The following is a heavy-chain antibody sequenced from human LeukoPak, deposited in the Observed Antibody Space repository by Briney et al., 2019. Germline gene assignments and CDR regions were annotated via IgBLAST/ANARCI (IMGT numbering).Heavy chain of an antibody. Sequence: PGGSLRLSCAASGSTFSRYWMTWVRQAPGKGLEWVANIKQDGSDKYYVDSVNGRFTISRDNAKNSLYLQMNRLRAEDTAVYYCGRVAATFYFDGMDVWGQGTTVTVSS. J-gene: IGHJ6*02. CDR1: GSTFSRYW. V-gene: IGHV3-7*05. D-gene: IGHD2-15*01. CDR3: GRVAATFYFDGMDV. CDR2: IKQDGSDK.